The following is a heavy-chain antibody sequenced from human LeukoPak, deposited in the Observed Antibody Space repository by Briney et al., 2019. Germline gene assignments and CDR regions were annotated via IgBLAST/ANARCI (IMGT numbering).Heavy chain of an antibody. CDR1: GFTFSSYW. J-gene: IGHJ3*02. V-gene: IGHV3-7*01. D-gene: IGHD3-22*01. CDR2: IKQDGSEK. Sequence: PGGSLRLSCEGSGFTFSSYWMNWVRQAPGKGLEWVANIKQDGSEKYYVDSVKGRFTISRDNAKNSLFLQMDSLRADDTAVYYCARADSSGYYLVGGFDIWGQGTIVTVSS. CDR3: ARADSSGYYLVGGFDI.